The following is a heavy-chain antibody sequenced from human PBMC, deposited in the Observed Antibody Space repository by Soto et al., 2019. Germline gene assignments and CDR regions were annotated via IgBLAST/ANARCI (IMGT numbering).Heavy chain of an antibody. CDR3: ARASFAPGYCSSTSCPPWASFDP. V-gene: IGHV4-31*03. J-gene: IGHJ5*02. CDR1: GGSIRSGGYY. CDR2: SYYSGST. D-gene: IGHD2-2*01. Sequence: QVQLQESGPGLVKPSQTLSLTCTVSGGSIRSGGYYWSWIRQHPGKGLEWIGYSYYSGSTYYNPYLKSRMTISLDTSKNPCSLTLSSVTATDTAVYYCARASFAPGYCSSTSCPPWASFDPWGQGTLVTVSS.